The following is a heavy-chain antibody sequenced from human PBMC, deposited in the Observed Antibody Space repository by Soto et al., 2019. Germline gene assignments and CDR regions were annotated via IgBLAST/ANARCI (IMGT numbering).Heavy chain of an antibody. Sequence: QVQLVQSGAEVKKPGSSVKVSCKASGGTFSSYTISWVRQAPGQGLEWMGRIIPILGIANYAQKFQGRVTITADKSTSTAYMELSSRRSEDTAVYYCARDCSGGSCYSVDAFDIWGQGTMVTVSS. D-gene: IGHD2-15*01. CDR2: IIPILGIA. CDR3: ARDCSGGSCYSVDAFDI. V-gene: IGHV1-69*08. CDR1: GGTFSSYT. J-gene: IGHJ3*02.